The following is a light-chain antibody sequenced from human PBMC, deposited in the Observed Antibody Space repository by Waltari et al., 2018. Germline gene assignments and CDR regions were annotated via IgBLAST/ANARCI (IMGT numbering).Light chain of an antibody. CDR3: QQRTKWPRT. J-gene: IGKJ1*01. Sequence: DIVLTQSPATLSLSPGERALLSCRASQSVSNYVAWYQQKPGQAPVILISDASNRSSGIPARVRGRGSGTEFTLIISSLEPEDFATYYCQQRTKWPRTFGQGT. V-gene: IGKV3-11*01. CDR1: QSVSNY. CDR2: DAS.